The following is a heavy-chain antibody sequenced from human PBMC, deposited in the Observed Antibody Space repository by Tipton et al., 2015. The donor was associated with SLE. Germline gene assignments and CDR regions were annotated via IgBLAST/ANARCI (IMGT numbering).Heavy chain of an antibody. J-gene: IGHJ4*02. CDR1: GGSISSSNW. D-gene: IGHD1-7*01. CDR3: AITGTTEY. Sequence: GSLRLSCAVSGGSISSSNWWSWVRQPPGKGLEWIGYIYYSGSTNYNPSLKSRVTISVDTSKNQFSLKLSSVTAADTAVYYCAITGTTEYWGQGTLVTVSS. CDR2: IYYSGST. V-gene: IGHV4-4*02.